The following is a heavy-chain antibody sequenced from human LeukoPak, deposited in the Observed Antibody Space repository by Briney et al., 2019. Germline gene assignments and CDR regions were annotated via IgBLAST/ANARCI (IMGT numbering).Heavy chain of an antibody. CDR1: GGSISSSGYY. CDR2: IYYSGST. D-gene: IGHD4-17*01. J-gene: IGHJ4*02. V-gene: IGHV4-39*01. Sequence: PSQTLSLTCTVSGGSISSSGYYWGWIRQPPGKGLEWIGAIYYSGSTYYNPSLKSRVTISVDTSKNQFCLKVTSVTAADTAVYYCARAYGARPYYYFDYWGQGTLVTVSS. CDR3: ARAYGARPYYYFDY.